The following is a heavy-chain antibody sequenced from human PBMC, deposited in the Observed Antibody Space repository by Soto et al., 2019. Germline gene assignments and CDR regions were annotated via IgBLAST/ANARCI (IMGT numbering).Heavy chain of an antibody. V-gene: IGHV1-8*01. Sequence: ASVKVSCKASGYTFTSYDINWVRQATGQGLEWMGWMNPNSGNTGYAQKFQGRVTMTRSTSISTAYMELSSLRSEDTAVYYCARGGYYYDSSAYYRPFDYWGQGTLVTVSS. CDR3: ARGGYYYDSSAYYRPFDY. CDR2: MNPNSGNT. CDR1: GYTFTSYD. D-gene: IGHD3-22*01. J-gene: IGHJ4*02.